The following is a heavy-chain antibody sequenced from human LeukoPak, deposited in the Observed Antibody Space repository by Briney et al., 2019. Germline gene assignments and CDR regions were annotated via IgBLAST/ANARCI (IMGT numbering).Heavy chain of an antibody. D-gene: IGHD6-13*01. CDR3: ARVSGMAASGTFDY. J-gene: IGHJ4*02. CDR1: GDSIRSGTYY. V-gene: IGHV4-39*07. CDR2: IYYSGSS. Sequence: SETLSLTCAVSGDSIRSGTYYWGWVRQPPGKGLEWIATIYYSGSSYFNPSLKNRDTISVDTSKSHFSLNLSSVTAADTAVYYCARVSGMAASGTFDYWGQGTLVTVSS.